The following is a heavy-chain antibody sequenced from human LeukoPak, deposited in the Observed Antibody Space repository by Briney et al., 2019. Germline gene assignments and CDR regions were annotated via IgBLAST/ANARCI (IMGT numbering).Heavy chain of an antibody. CDR1: GGSIRSSSYY. CDR3: ARASGSWLDY. CDR2: IYYSGST. J-gene: IGHJ4*02. D-gene: IGHD1-26*01. Sequence: PSETLSLTCAVSGGSIRSSSYYWGWIRQPPGKGLEWIGSIYYSGSTYYNPSLKSRVTISVDTSKNQFSLKLSSVTAADTAVYYCARASGSWLDYWGQGTLVTVSS. V-gene: IGHV4-39*01.